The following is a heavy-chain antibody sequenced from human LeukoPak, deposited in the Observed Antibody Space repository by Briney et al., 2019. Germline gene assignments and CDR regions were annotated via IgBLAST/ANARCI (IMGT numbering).Heavy chain of an antibody. CDR1: GFTFSSYW. D-gene: IGHD2-2*01. V-gene: IGHV3-7*01. CDR2: IKQDGSEK. Sequence: GGSLRLSCAASGFTFSSYWMSWVRQAPGKGLEWVANIKQDGSEKYYVDSVKGRFTISRDNAKNSLYLQMNSLRAEDTAVYYCANTKESYYYYYMDVWGKGTTVTVSS. CDR3: ANTKESYYYYYMDV. J-gene: IGHJ6*03.